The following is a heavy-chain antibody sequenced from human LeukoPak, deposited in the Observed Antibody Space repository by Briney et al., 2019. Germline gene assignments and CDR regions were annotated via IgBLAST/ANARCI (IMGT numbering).Heavy chain of an antibody. Sequence: PGRSLRLSYAASGFTFNQYSMNWVRQAPGKGLEWVSSISSSSNYIYYADSVKGRFTISRDNAKNSLYLQMNSLRVEDTAVYYCARATSNVVVVPAAVDYWGQGTLVTVSS. D-gene: IGHD2-2*01. CDR2: ISSSSNYI. V-gene: IGHV3-21*01. CDR3: ARATSNVVVVPAAVDY. CDR1: GFTFNQYS. J-gene: IGHJ4*02.